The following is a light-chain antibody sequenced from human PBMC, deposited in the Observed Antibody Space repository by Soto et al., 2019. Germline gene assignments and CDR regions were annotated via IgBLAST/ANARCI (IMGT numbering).Light chain of an antibody. CDR3: QQYNNWPKT. CDR2: GAS. Sequence: IDMTHSPATLSVSPWQRSTLSFRASQSVSSNLAWYQQKPGQAPRLLIYGASTRATGIPARFSGSGSGTEFTLTISSLQSEDFAVYYCQQYNNWPKTFGQGTKVDIK. J-gene: IGKJ1*01. V-gene: IGKV3D-15*01. CDR1: QSVSSN.